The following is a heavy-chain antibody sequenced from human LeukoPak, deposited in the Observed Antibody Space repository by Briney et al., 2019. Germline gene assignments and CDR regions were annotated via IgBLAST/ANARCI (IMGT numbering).Heavy chain of an antibody. CDR2: ISGSGGST. CDR3: AKVYDILTGYYLSEY. J-gene: IGHJ4*02. D-gene: IGHD3-9*01. V-gene: IGHV3-23*01. CDR1: GFTFSSYE. Sequence: GGSLRLSCAASGFTFSSYEMNWVRQAPGKGLEWVSAISGSGGSTYYADSVKGRFTISRDNSKNTLYLQMNSLRAEDTAVYYCAKVYDILTGYYLSEYWGQGTLVTVSS.